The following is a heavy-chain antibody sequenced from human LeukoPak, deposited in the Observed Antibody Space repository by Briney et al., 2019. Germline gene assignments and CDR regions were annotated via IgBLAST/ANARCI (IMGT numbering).Heavy chain of an antibody. CDR2: TSAANFVI. Sequence: GASVKVSCKSSSYRFTWYGINWVRQAPGQGLEWLGWTSAANFVIEFAPDFRDRLTLTQDISTSTAYMELRSLKSDDTAVYYCTRGGSVPAQGDFWGQGALVIVSS. V-gene: IGHV1-18*01. J-gene: IGHJ4*02. CDR1: SYRFTWYG. CDR3: TRGGSVPAQGDF. D-gene: IGHD3-10*01.